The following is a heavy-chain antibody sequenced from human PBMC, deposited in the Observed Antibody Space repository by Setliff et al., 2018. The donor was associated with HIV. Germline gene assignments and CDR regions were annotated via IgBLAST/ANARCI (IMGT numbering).Heavy chain of an antibody. J-gene: IGHJ4*02. CDR2: VDPDYGGA. V-gene: IGHV1-69-2*01. D-gene: IGHD3-10*01. Sequence: GASVKVSCKASGYTFTDFYIHWVQQAPGQGLEWMGRVDPDYGGARYAVKFQGRVTMTADTSIDTAYMEVSSLTSADSAVYYCIIASKFTPPYWGQGTPVTVSS. CDR1: GYTFTDFY. CDR3: IIASKFTPPY.